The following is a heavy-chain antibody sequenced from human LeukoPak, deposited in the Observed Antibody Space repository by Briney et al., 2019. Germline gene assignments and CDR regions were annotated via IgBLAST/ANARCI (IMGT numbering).Heavy chain of an antibody. CDR2: ISGNGGTT. CDR1: GFTFSTYA. Sequence: PGGSLRLSCAASGFTFSTYAMSWVRQAPGKGLAWVSVISGNGGTTYYADSVKGRFTISRDNSKNTLYLQMNTLRAEDTAVYYCAKRVPYSSVWYYLDSWGQGTLVTVSS. V-gene: IGHV3-23*01. CDR3: AKRVPYSSVWYYLDS. J-gene: IGHJ4*02. D-gene: IGHD6-19*01.